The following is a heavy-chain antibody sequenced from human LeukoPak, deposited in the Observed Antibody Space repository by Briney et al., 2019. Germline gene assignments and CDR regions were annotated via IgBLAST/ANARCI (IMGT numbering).Heavy chain of an antibody. CDR3: ARVRIVGATLNWFDP. Sequence: GGFLRLSCAASGFTFSSYSMNWVRQAPGKGLEWVSSISSSSSYIYYADSVKGRFTISRDNAKNSLYLQMNSLRAEDTAVYYCARVRIVGATLNWFDPWGQGTLVTVSS. D-gene: IGHD1-26*01. J-gene: IGHJ5*02. CDR1: GFTFSSYS. CDR2: ISSSSSYI. V-gene: IGHV3-21*01.